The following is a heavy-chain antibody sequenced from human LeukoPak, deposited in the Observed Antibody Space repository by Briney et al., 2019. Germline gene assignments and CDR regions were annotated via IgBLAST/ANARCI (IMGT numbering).Heavy chain of an antibody. CDR2: VRGSDAGT. V-gene: IGHV3-23*01. J-gene: IGHJ4*02. Sequence: GGSLRLSCAASGFSFSSYAMNWVCQAPRTGLEWVSAVRGSDAGTSYADSLKGRFTISRDNSKNTLYLQMNSLRAEDTAVYYCAKNRGEIFYSGSDYWGQGTLVTVSS. CDR3: AKNRGEIFYSGSDY. CDR1: GFSFSSYA. D-gene: IGHD3-10*01.